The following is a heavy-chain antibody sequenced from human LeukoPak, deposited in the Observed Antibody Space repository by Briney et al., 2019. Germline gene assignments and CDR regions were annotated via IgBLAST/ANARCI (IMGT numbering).Heavy chain of an antibody. V-gene: IGHV3-48*02. CDR2: IRTSTKGA. Sequence: GGSLRLSCATSGFTFTDYPMNWVRQAPGKGLEWVSNIRTSTKGANYAIYADSVKGRVTFSRDDAKNTLYLHMHSLRDDDTAVYYCARDQRYAFDYWGQGILVTVSS. J-gene: IGHJ4*02. CDR1: GFTFTDYP. D-gene: IGHD3-9*01. CDR3: ARDQRYAFDY.